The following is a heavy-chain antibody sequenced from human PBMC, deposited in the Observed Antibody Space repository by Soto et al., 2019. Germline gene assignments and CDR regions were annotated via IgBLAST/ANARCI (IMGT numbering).Heavy chain of an antibody. CDR2: ISGSGGST. CDR1: GFTLSSYV. Sequence: EVQLLESGGGLVQPGGSLRLSCAASGFTLSSYVMSWVRQAPGKGLEWVSAISGSGGSTYYADSVKGRFTISRDNSKNTLYLQMNSLRAEDTAVYYCARPTTGIYFDYWGQGTLVTVSS. J-gene: IGHJ4*02. V-gene: IGHV3-23*01. CDR3: ARPTTGIYFDY. D-gene: IGHD4-17*01.